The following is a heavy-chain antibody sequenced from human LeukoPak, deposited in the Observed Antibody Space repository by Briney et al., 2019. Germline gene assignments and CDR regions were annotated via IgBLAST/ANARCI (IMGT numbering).Heavy chain of an antibody. D-gene: IGHD2/OR15-2a*01. Sequence: GGSLRLSCAASGFTFSSHAISWVRQAPEKGLEWVSSITNDNYDTFYADSVKGRFTISRDESKTTLYLQMKSLRAEDTAVYYCAREGISRKMDFDYWGQGTLVTVSS. V-gene: IGHV3-23*01. CDR2: ITNDNYDT. J-gene: IGHJ4*02. CDR1: GFTFSSHA. CDR3: AREGISRKMDFDY.